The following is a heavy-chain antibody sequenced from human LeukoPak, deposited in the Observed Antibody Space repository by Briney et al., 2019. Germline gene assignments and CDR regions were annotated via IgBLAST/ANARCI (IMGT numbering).Heavy chain of an antibody. Sequence: PSETLSLTCTASGGSISSRSYYWGWIRQPPGKGLEWIGSIYYSGTTYYNPSLKSRVAISVDTSKNHFSLKLSSVTAADTAMYYCAILTANTPEHYFDYWGQGTLVTVSS. J-gene: IGHJ4*02. D-gene: IGHD1/OR15-1a*01. CDR3: AILTANTPEHYFDY. V-gene: IGHV4-39*02. CDR2: IYYSGTT. CDR1: GGSISSRSYY.